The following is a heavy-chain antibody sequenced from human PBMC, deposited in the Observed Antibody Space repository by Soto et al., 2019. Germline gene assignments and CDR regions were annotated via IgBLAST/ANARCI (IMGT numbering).Heavy chain of an antibody. CDR2: ISSSSSYI. V-gene: IGHV3-21*01. J-gene: IGHJ4*02. CDR3: ARARLPKQLDDY. D-gene: IGHD6-6*01. CDR1: GFTFSSYS. Sequence: EVQLVESGGGLVKPGGSLRLSCAASGFTFSSYSMNWVRQAPGKGLEWVSSISSSSSYIYYADSVKGRFTISRDNAKNSLYLQMNSLRAEDTAVYYCARARLPKQLDDYWGQGTLVTVSS.